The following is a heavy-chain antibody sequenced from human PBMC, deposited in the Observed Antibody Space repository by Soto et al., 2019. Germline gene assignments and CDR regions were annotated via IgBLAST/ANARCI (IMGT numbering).Heavy chain of an antibody. D-gene: IGHD3-10*01. V-gene: IGHV1-69*19. CDR2: ISPMFGAA. J-gene: IGHJ4*02. CDR3: AREVQVHTPAFVY. Sequence: QVQLVQSGAEMKKPGSSVKVSCQSSGGTFNTYAMNWVRQAPGQGPEWMGDISPMFGAANYAPKFQGRVTITADESTGTSYMPLSSLPSEATALYSCAREVQVHTPAFVYWGQGTRVTGSS. CDR1: GGTFNTYA.